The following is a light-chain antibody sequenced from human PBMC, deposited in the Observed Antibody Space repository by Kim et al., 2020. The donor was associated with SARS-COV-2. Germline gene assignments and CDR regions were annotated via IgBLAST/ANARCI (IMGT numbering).Light chain of an antibody. CDR3: QKYDSAPWT. CDR2: AAS. CDR1: QDIANY. V-gene: IGKV1-27*01. Sequence: DIQMTQSPSSLSASVGDGVTITCRASQDIANYLAWYQQKPGKVPKLLVYAASALKSGVPSRFSGRRSGTDFTLTISNLQPEDVATYYCQKYDSAPWTFGQGTKLDIK. J-gene: IGKJ1*01.